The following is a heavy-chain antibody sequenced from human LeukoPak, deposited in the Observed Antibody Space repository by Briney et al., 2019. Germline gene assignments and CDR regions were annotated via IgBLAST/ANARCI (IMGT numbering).Heavy chain of an antibody. CDR1: GFTFSSYW. CDR2: IKQDGSEK. D-gene: IGHD3-10*01. J-gene: IGHJ4*02. V-gene: IGHV3-7*01. Sequence: GGSLRLSCAASGFTFSSYWVTWVRQAPGKGLEWVANIKQDGSEKYYMDSVKGRFTISRDNAKNSLYLQMNSLRAEDTAVYYCASLGEFDYWGQGTLVTVSS. CDR3: ASLGEFDY.